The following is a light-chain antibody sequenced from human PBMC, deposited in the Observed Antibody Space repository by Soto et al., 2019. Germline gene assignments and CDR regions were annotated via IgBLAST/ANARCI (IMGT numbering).Light chain of an antibody. CDR2: AAS. CDR1: QSISSN. V-gene: IGKV3-15*01. CDR3: QQYKNWPQIT. Sequence: EIVMTQSPATLSVSPGERATLSCRASQSISSNLAWYQQKPGQAPRLLIYAASTRATGIPARFSGSGSGTEFTLTISTLQSEDFAVYYCQQYKNWPQITFGQGTRLEI. J-gene: IGKJ5*01.